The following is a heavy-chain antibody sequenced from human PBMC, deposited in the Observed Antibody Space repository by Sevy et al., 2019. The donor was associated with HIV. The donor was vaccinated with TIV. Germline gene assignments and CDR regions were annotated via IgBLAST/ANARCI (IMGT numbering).Heavy chain of an antibody. CDR3: ARDLGGFLFDY. Sequence: GGSLILSCAASGFTFSSYWMSWVRQAPGKGLEWVANIKQDGSEKYYVDSVKGRFTISRDNAKNSLYLQMNSLRAEDTAVYYCARDLGGFLFDYWGQGTLVTVSS. D-gene: IGHD3-10*01. V-gene: IGHV3-7*03. CDR1: GFTFSSYW. CDR2: IKQDGSEK. J-gene: IGHJ4*02.